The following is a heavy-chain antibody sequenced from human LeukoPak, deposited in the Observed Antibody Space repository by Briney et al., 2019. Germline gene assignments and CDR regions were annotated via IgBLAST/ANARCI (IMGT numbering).Heavy chain of an antibody. D-gene: IGHD6-6*01. CDR2: INPNSGGT. J-gene: IGHJ6*03. Sequence: ASVTVSCKASGYTFTVYYMHWVRQAPGQGLEWMGWINPNSGGTNYAQKFQGRATMTRDTSISTAYMELRSLRSDDTAVYYCAAGSSSRYYYYYYMDVWGKGTTVTVSS. CDR3: AAGSSSRYYYYYYMDV. CDR1: GYTFTVYY. V-gene: IGHV1-2*02.